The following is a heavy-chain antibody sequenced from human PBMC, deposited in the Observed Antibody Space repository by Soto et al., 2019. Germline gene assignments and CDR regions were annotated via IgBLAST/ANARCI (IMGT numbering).Heavy chain of an antibody. CDR2: IYYSGST. V-gene: IGHV4-59*08. J-gene: IGHJ4*02. Sequence: QVQLQESGPGLVKPSETLSLTCTVSGGSISSYYWSWIRQPPGKGLEWIGYIYYSGSTNYNPSLKSRVTISVDTSKNQFSLKLSSVTAADTAVYYCARYGPPKAVGDYAKRRGSYFDYWGQGTLVTVSS. CDR1: GGSISSYY. CDR3: ARYGPPKAVGDYAKRRGSYFDY. D-gene: IGHD4-17*01.